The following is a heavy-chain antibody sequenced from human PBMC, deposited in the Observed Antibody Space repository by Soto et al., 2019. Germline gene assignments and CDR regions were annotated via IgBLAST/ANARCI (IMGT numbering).Heavy chain of an antibody. CDR3: ARVIGCSSTSCYKGRPRRPYWYFDL. D-gene: IGHD2-2*02. J-gene: IGHJ2*01. CDR2: IKQDGSEK. V-gene: IGHV3-7*01. CDR1: GFTFSSYW. Sequence: EVQLVESGGGLVQPGGSLRLSCAASGFTFSSYWMSWVRQAPGKGLEWVANIKQDGSEKYYVDSVKGRFTISRDNAKNSLYLQMNSLRAEDTAVYYCARVIGCSSTSCYKGRPRRPYWYFDLWGRGTLVTVSS.